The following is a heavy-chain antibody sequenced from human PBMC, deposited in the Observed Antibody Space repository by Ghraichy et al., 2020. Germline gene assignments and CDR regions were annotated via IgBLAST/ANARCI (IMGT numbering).Heavy chain of an antibody. V-gene: IGHV4-39*01. CDR1: GGSISSSSYY. CDR2: IYYSGST. CDR3: AEYSSGWYFIRSRSRGAFDI. D-gene: IGHD6-19*01. J-gene: IGHJ3*02. Sequence: SQTLSLTCTVSGGSISSSSYYWGWIRQPPGKGLEWIGSIYYSGSTYYNPSLKSRVTISVDTSKNQFSLKLSSVTAADTAVYYCAEYSSGWYFIRSRSRGAFDIWGQGTMVTVSS.